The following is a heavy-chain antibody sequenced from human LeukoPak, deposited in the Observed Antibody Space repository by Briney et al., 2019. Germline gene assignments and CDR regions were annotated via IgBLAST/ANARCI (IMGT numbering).Heavy chain of an antibody. Sequence: ASVKVSCKASGYTFTDYFMHWVRQAPGQGLEWMGWISAYNGNTNYAQKLQGRVTMTTDTSTSTAYMELRSLRSDDTAVYYCARESRAYGGNPASPWGQGTLVTVSS. V-gene: IGHV1-18*04. CDR1: GYTFTDYF. CDR2: ISAYNGNT. D-gene: IGHD4-23*01. J-gene: IGHJ5*02. CDR3: ARESRAYGGNPASP.